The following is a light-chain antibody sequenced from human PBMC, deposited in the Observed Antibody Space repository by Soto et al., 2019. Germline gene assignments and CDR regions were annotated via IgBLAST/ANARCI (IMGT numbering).Light chain of an antibody. CDR3: QQFGSSPLMYT. V-gene: IGKV3-20*01. J-gene: IGKJ2*01. Sequence: EIVLTQSPDTLSLSPGERATLSCRASQSVARSSLAWYQQKPGQAPRLLIYGASSRATGIPEKFSGSGSGTDFTLTISRLEPEDFAVYYCQQFGSSPLMYTFGQGTKLEIK. CDR1: QSVARSS. CDR2: GAS.